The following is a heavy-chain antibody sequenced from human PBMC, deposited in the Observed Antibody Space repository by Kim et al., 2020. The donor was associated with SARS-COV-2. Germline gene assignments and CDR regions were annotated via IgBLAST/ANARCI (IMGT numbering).Heavy chain of an antibody. J-gene: IGHJ3*02. D-gene: IGHD3-16*01. CDR3: ARTYTQWAAFDI. Sequence: YYSKSLKTRLTISKDTSKNQVVLTMTNMDPVDTATYYCARTYTQWAAFDIWGQGTMVTVSS. V-gene: IGHV2-70*01.